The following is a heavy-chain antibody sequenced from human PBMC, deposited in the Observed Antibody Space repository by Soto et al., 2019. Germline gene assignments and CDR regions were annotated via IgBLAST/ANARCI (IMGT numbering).Heavy chain of an antibody. D-gene: IGHD6-13*01. J-gene: IGHJ4*02. CDR3: ARELASAGHDF. CDR2: IWYDGSIK. V-gene: IGHV3-33*01. Sequence: PWVSLRLSWVASGFTFRTQGMHWVRQAPGKGLEWVAVIWYDGSIKYYADSVKGRFTISRDNSNNTLYLQMTSLRAEDTAVYYCARELASAGHDFWGQGSLVTVSS. CDR1: GFTFRTQG.